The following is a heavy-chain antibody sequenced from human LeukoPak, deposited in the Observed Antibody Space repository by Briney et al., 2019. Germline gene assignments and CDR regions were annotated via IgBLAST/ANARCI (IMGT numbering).Heavy chain of an antibody. CDR1: GGSITSYY. J-gene: IGHJ4*02. Sequence: SETLSLTCTVSGGSITSYYWSWIRQPPGKGLEWIGYIYYSGTTNYNPPLKSRVTIPVETSKNQFSLKLRSVTAADTAVYYCARHIPGSPYFDYWGQGTLVTVSS. D-gene: IGHD2-15*01. V-gene: IGHV4-59*08. CDR2: IYYSGTT. CDR3: ARHIPGSPYFDY.